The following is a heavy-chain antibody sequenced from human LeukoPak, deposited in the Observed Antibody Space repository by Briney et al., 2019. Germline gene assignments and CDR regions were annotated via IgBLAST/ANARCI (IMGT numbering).Heavy chain of an antibody. CDR1: GFXFSSYE. CDR2: ISSSSTTI. CDR3: ARERVIAAAGDGFDS. Sequence: GGSLRLSCAASGFXFSSYEMNWVRQAPGKGLEWISYISSSSTTIFYADSVKGRFTISRDNAKNSLFLQMNGLRDEDTALYYCARERVIAAAGDGFDSWGQGTLVTVSS. V-gene: IGHV3-48*02. D-gene: IGHD2-21*01. J-gene: IGHJ4*02.